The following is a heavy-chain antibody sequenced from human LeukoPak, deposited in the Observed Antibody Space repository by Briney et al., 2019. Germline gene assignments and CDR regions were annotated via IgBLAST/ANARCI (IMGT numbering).Heavy chain of an antibody. CDR3: ARDRRVGATHNWFVP. D-gene: IGHD1-26*01. J-gene: IGHJ5*02. CDR2: IIPIFGTA. V-gene: IGHV1-69*13. Sequence: SVKLSCKASGGTFSSYAISLVRQAPGQGLEWMGGIIPIFGTANYAQEFPGRATITPDESTSTAYMEVSSLRSEYTAVYYCARDRRVGATHNWFVPWGQGTLVTVSS. CDR1: GGTFSSYA.